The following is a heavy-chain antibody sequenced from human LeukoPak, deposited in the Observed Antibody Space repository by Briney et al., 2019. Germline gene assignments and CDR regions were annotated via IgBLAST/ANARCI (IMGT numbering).Heavy chain of an antibody. CDR1: GYTFSNFY. CDR3: ARGTTIFGVVILDT. V-gene: IGHV1-46*01. D-gene: IGHD3-3*01. Sequence: ASVKVSCKASGYTFSNFYMHWVRQAPGRGLEWMGFIRPGGNSRTYAQKFQGRVAMTRDTSTSTVYMELNSLRSEDTAMYYCARGTTIFGVVILDTWGQGTLVTVSS. J-gene: IGHJ5*02. CDR2: IRPGGNSR.